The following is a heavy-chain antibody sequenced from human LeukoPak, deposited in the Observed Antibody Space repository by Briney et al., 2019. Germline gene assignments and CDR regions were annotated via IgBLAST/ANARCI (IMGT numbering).Heavy chain of an antibody. CDR2: ISGSGGST. J-gene: IGHJ4*02. V-gene: IGHV3-23*01. CDR1: GFTFSSYA. CDR3: AKDSDYSGSYYGLFDY. D-gene: IGHD1-26*01. Sequence: GGSLRLSCAASGFTFSSYAMSWVRQAPGKGLEWVSAISGSGGSTYYADSVKGRFTISRDNSKNTLYLQMNSLRAEDTAVYYCAKDSDYSGSYYGLFDYWGQGTLVTVSS.